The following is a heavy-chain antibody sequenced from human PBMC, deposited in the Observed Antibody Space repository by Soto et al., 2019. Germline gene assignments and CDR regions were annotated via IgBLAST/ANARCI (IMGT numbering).Heavy chain of an antibody. D-gene: IGHD1-1*01. Sequence: QVQLQESGPGLVKPSQTLSLTCTVSGVSLSTGCRFWSWVRQHPGNGLEWIGYIYYRGNTDYNPSLISRLTISLDTSNNQFSLTLRSVTASDTAVYYCAMALRTTGGPGYWYFDLWGRGTLVTVSS. J-gene: IGHJ2*01. V-gene: IGHV4-31*03. CDR2: IYYRGNT. CDR3: AMALRTTGGPGYWYFDL. CDR1: GVSLSTGCRF.